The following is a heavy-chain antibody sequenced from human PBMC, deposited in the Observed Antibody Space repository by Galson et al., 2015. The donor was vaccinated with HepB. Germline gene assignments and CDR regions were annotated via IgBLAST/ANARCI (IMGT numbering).Heavy chain of an antibody. D-gene: IGHD5/OR15-5a*01. J-gene: IGHJ4*02. CDR2: VSSSSSYI. Sequence: SLRLSCAASGFTFSDYSMNWVRQAPGKGLEWVSSVSSSSSYIYYADSVEGRFTISRDNANNSLYLQMSSLRAEDTAVYYCARGPGLEFDYWGQGTLVTVSS. CDR1: GFTFSDYS. CDR3: ARGPGLEFDY. V-gene: IGHV3-21*01.